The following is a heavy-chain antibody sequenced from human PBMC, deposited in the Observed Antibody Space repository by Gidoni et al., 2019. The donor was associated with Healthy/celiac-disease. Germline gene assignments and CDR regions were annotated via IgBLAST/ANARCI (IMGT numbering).Heavy chain of an antibody. CDR3: ASDCGGDCYSFDAFDI. J-gene: IGHJ3*02. Sequence: QVQLVESGGGVVQPGGSLSLSCAASGFTFSSYGMHWVRQAPGKGLEWVAFIRYDGSNKYYADSVKGRFTITRDNSKNTLYLQMNSLRAEDTAVYYCASDCGGDCYSFDAFDIWGQGTMVTVSS. V-gene: IGHV3-30*02. CDR1: GFTFSSYG. D-gene: IGHD2-21*01. CDR2: IRYDGSNK.